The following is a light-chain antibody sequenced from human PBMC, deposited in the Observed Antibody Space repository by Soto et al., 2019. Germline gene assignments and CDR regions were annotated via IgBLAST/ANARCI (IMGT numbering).Light chain of an antibody. CDR1: QSVSSSY. CDR2: VAS. CDR3: QQYSSSNRT. Sequence: EIVLTQSPGTLSLSPGERATLSCRASQSVSSSYLAWYQQKPGQAPSLLIYVASSRATGIPDRFSGSGSGTDFTITISRLEPEDFAVYYCQQYSSSNRTFGPGTKVNIK. J-gene: IGKJ3*01. V-gene: IGKV3-20*01.